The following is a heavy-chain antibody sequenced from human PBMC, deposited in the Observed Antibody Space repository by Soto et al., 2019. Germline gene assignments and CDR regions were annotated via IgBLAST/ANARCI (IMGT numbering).Heavy chain of an antibody. J-gene: IGHJ4*02. CDR3: VRVPNY. CDR2: IHHNGNT. CDR1: GDSISSLNW. V-gene: IGHV4-4*02. Sequence: QVQLQESGPGLVKPSGTLSLTCTVSGDSISSLNWWSWVRQPPGKGLEWLGQIHHNGNTDYNASLKSRVTISIDKSKNQFSLNWNSVTVADTAVYYCVRVPNYWGQGTLVTVSS.